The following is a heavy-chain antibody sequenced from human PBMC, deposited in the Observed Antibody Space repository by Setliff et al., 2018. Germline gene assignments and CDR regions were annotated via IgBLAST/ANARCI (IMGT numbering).Heavy chain of an antibody. CDR3: ARGCSSGSCYPHDVFAI. J-gene: IGHJ3*02. D-gene: IGHD2-15*01. CDR2: IYYSGTT. V-gene: IGHV4-59*01. CDR1: AGSISSDY. Sequence: SETMSLTCTLSAGSISSDYWGWIRQSPGKGLEWLGYIYYSGTTNYNPSLKSRVIIPVNTSKTQFSLRLSSVTAANTAVYFCARGCSSGSCYPHDVFAIWGQGTMVTVSS.